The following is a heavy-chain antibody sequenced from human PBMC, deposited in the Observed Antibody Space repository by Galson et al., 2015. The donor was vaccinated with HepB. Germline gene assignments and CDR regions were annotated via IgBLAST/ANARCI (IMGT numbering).Heavy chain of an antibody. J-gene: IGHJ4*02. V-gene: IGHV3-13*04. D-gene: IGHD2-2*01. Sequence: SLRLSCAASGFTFSTSDFHWVRQAAGKDLEWVSAIGITSDTHYPDPVKGRFTISRENGRRSVYLQMNGLRAGDTAIYYCARAAPGFTASHHLDHWGQGILVTVSS. CDR1: GFTFSTSD. CDR3: ARAAPGFTASHHLDH. CDR2: IGITSDT.